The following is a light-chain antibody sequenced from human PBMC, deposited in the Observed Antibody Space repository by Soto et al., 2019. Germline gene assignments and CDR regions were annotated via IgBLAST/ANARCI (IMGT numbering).Light chain of an antibody. V-gene: IGKV3-11*01. Sequence: EIVLTQSPATLSLSPGERATLSCRASQSVSSYLAWYQQKPGQAPRLLIYDASNRATGIPARFSGSGSGTDFTLTISSLEPEDFAVYYCQQRSNWPRATFGSGTKVDIK. CDR2: DAS. CDR1: QSVSSY. J-gene: IGKJ3*01. CDR3: QQRSNWPRAT.